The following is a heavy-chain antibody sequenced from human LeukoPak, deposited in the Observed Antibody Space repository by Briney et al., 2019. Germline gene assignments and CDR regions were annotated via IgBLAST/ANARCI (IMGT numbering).Heavy chain of an antibody. CDR1: GGSFSGYY. D-gene: IGHD1-14*01. J-gene: IGHJ5*02. Sequence: SETLSLTCAVYGGSFSGYYWSRIRQPPGKGLEWIANIFYNGNTYYNPSLKSRVTISIDTSNNQFSLKLISVTAADMAVYYCARLNKPGWFDPWGQGTLVTVSS. CDR3: ARLNKPGWFDP. CDR2: IFYNGNT. V-gene: IGHV4-34*12.